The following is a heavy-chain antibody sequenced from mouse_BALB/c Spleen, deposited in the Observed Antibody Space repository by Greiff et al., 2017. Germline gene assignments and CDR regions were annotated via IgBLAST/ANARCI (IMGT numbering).Heavy chain of an antibody. CDR1: GYSITSGYY. Sequence: EVKLQESGPGLVKPSQSLSLTCSVTGYSITSGYYWNWIRQFPGNKLEWMGYISYDGSNNYNPSLKNRISITRDTSKNQFFLKLNSVTTEDTATYYCARIWSYAMDYWGQGTSVTVSS. V-gene: IGHV3-6*02. CDR3: ARIWSYAMDY. J-gene: IGHJ4*01. CDR2: ISYDGSN.